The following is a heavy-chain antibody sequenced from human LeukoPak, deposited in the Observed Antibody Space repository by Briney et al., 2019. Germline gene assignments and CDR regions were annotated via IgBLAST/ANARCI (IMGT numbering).Heavy chain of an antibody. Sequence: NPSETLSLTCTVSGGSVSSSLHSWGWVRQPPEKGLEWIGSIYYNGSTNYNASFNSRVTMSVDRSKDQFSLNLTSVAATDTAVYYCARHFYGDYVFDYWGKGTLVTVTS. CDR3: ARHFYGDYVFDY. V-gene: IGHV4-39*01. CDR2: IYYNGST. D-gene: IGHD4-17*01. J-gene: IGHJ4*02. CDR1: GGSVSSSLHS.